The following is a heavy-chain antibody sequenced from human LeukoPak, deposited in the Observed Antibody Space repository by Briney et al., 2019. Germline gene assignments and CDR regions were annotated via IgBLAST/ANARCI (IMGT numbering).Heavy chain of an antibody. J-gene: IGHJ4*02. CDR3: ARSQGTMTSPFDY. V-gene: IGHV3-21*06. D-gene: IGHD3-22*01. CDR1: GFTFSTYN. Sequence: PGGSLRLSCAASGFTFSTYNMNWVRQAPGKGLEWVSYTSSSSSYIYYADSVKGRFTISRDNANNSLYLQMNSLRAEDTAVYYCARSQGTMTSPFDYWGQGTLVTFSS. CDR2: TSSSSSYI.